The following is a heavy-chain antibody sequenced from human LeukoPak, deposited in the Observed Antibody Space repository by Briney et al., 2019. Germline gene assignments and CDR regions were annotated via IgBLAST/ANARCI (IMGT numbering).Heavy chain of an antibody. V-gene: IGHV4-59*01. CDR3: ARVTVTSYYYYGMDV. CDR1: GXPISRYY. CDR2: ISYSGST. J-gene: IGHJ6*02. D-gene: IGHD4-17*01. Sequence: SETLSLTYTVSGXPISRYYWSWIRQPPGKGLEWMVYISYSGSTNYNPSLKSRVTISVDTSKNQFSLKLSSVTAADTAVYSCARVTVTSYYYYGMDVWGQGTTVTVSS.